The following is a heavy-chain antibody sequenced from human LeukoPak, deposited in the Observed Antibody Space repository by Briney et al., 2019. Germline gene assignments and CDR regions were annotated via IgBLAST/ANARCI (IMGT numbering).Heavy chain of an antibody. V-gene: IGHV4-59*01. Sequence: PLETLSLTCTVSGGSLSIYYSSWIRQPPGEGLEWTGYIYYSGSTNYNPPLKSRVDISVDTSKDQFSLKLSSVTAADTAVYYCARAVKYYYVSSGYPKWFDPWGQGTLVSVSS. J-gene: IGHJ5*02. CDR1: GGSLSIYY. D-gene: IGHD3-22*01. CDR2: IYYSGST. CDR3: ARAVKYYYVSSGYPKWFDP.